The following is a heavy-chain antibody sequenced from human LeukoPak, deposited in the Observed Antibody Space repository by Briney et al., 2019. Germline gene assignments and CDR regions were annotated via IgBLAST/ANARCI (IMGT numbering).Heavy chain of an antibody. V-gene: IGHV5-51*01. Sequence: GESLKISCKGSGYSFTSYWIGWVRQMPGKGLEWMGIIYPGDSDTRYSPSFQGQVTISADKSMSTAYLQWSSLKASDTAMYYCASLGYCSGGSCRYDAFDIWGQGTMVTVSS. J-gene: IGHJ3*02. CDR3: ASLGYCSGGSCRYDAFDI. CDR1: GYSFTSYW. D-gene: IGHD2-15*01. CDR2: IYPGDSDT.